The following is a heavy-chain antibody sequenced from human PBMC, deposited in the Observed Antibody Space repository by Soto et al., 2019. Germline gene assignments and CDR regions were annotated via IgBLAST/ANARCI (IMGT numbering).Heavy chain of an antibody. CDR3: ARDTVLTGMFDF. CDR2: VYYTGTT. V-gene: IGHV4-59*01. D-gene: IGHD4-17*01. J-gene: IGHJ4*02. Sequence: QVLLQESGPGQVKPSETLSLTCTVSGGSIGSYHWSWVRQPPGKGLEWIASVYYTGTTNYNPSLGSRVTISIDAPGNRFSMEITSVTAADTAIYYCARDTVLTGMFDFWGQGTLGTVSS. CDR1: GGSIGSYH.